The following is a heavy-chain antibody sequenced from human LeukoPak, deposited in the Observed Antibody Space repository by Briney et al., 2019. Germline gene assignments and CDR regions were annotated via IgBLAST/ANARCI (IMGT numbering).Heavy chain of an antibody. V-gene: IGHV3-64D*06. Sequence: SGGSLRLSCAASGFIFGVSTMHWVRQAPGKGLEFVSSISTAGRSTYYADSAKGRFAISRDDFNSTVYLRMSSLRPEDTAMYYCVKDRGSSGWSPFAYWGQGTLVTVSS. CDR2: ISTAGRST. CDR3: VKDRGSSGWSPFAY. CDR1: GFIFGVST. D-gene: IGHD6-19*01. J-gene: IGHJ4*02.